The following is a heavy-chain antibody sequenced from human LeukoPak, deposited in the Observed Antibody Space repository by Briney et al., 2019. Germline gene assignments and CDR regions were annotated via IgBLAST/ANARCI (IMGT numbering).Heavy chain of an antibody. Sequence: GASVKVSCKASGGTFSNYAISWVRQAPGQGLECMGGIIPIFGTANYAQKFQGRITITADESTSTACMEMNSLRSEDTAVYYCARLINSGYDNRGWFDPWGQGTLVTVSS. CDR2: IIPIFGTA. J-gene: IGHJ5*02. CDR3: ARLINSGYDNRGWFDP. CDR1: GGTFSNYA. D-gene: IGHD5-12*01. V-gene: IGHV1-69*13.